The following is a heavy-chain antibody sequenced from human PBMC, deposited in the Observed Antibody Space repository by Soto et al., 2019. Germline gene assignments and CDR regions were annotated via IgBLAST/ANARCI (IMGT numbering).Heavy chain of an antibody. J-gene: IGHJ5*02. CDR2: IFYSGST. V-gene: IGHV4-61*01. D-gene: IGHD3-22*01. CDR1: GGSVSSGSYY. Sequence: PSETLSLTCTVSGGSVSSGSYYWSWIRQPPGKGLEWIGYIFYSGSTNYNPSLKSRVTISVDTSKNQFSLKLSSVTAADTAVYYCAREAPXYYYDSSGYSGLRWFDPWGPGTLVTVSS. CDR3: AREAPXYYYDSSGYSGLRWFDP.